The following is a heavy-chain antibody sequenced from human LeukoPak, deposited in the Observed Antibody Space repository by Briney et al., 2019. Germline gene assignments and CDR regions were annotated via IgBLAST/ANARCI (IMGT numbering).Heavy chain of an antibody. J-gene: IGHJ5*02. CDR2: IYYSGST. CDR3: ARDSRYCSGGSCYDWFDP. D-gene: IGHD2-15*01. V-gene: IGHV4-39*07. CDR1: GGSISSSSYY. Sequence: SETVSLPCTVSGGSISSSSYYWGWIRQPPGKGLEWIGSIYYSGSTYYNPSLKSRCTISVDASKNQFSLKLSSVPAADTAVYYCARDSRYCSGGSCYDWFDPWGQGTLVTVSS.